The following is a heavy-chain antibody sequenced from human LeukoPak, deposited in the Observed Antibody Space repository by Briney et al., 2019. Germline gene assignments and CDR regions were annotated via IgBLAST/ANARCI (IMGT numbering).Heavy chain of an antibody. Sequence: GGSLRLSCAASGFTVSSNYMSWVRQAPGKGLEWVSVIYSDRRTFYAVSVQGRFTISRDDSKNTLFLQMDSLRAEDTAIYYCARDSAFSSYSYWGQGALVTVSS. D-gene: IGHD2-15*01. CDR3: ARDSAFSSYSY. CDR1: GFTVSSNY. V-gene: IGHV3-53*01. J-gene: IGHJ4*02. CDR2: IYSDRRT.